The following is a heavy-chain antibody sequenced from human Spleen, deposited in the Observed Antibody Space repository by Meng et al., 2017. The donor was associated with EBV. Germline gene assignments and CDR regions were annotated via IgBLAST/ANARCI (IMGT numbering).Heavy chain of an antibody. CDR3: ARGGSSWYRWFDP. CDR1: GGTCRSDA. D-gene: IGHD6-13*01. Sequence: QVRLVHVGAGVKKPGSSVKVSCKTSGGTCRSDAISWVRQAPGQGLEWMGGIIPIFGTANYAQKFQGRVTITADESTSTAYMELSSLRSEDTAVYYCARGGSSWYRWFDPWGQGTLVTVSS. J-gene: IGHJ5*02. CDR2: IIPIFGTA. V-gene: IGHV1-69*01.